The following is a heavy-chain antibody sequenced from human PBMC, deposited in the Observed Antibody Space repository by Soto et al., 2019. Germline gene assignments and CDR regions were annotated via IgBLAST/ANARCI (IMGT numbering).Heavy chain of an antibody. D-gene: IGHD3-10*01. CDR1: GFTVSSNY. Sequence: EVQLVETGGGLIQPGGSLRLSCAASGFTVSSNYMSWVRQAPGKGLEWVSVIYSGGSTYYADSVKGRFTISRDNSKNTLYLQMNSLRAEDTAVYYCARGVQGYYYYYGKDVWGQGTTVTVSS. J-gene: IGHJ6*02. CDR3: ARGVQGYYYYYGKDV. CDR2: IYSGGST. V-gene: IGHV3-53*02.